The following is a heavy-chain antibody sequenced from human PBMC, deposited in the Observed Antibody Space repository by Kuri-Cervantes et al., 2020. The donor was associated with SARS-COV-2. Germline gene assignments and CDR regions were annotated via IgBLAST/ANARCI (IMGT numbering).Heavy chain of an antibody. J-gene: IGHJ4*02. V-gene: IGHV4-59*01. CDR2: IYHSGST. D-gene: IGHD3-3*01. CDR3: ARVRRVRFLEWLIDY. Sequence: SETLSLTCTVSGGSISSYYWSWIRQPPGKGLEWIGYIYHSGSTNCNPSLKSRVTISIDTSKNQFSLKLSSVTAADTAVYYCARVRRVRFLEWLIDYWGQGTLVTVSS. CDR1: GGSISSYY.